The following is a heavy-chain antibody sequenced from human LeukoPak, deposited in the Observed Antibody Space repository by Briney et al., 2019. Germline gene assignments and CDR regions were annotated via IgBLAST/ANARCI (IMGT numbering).Heavy chain of an antibody. V-gene: IGHV4-4*02. CDR1: GGSISSSNW. CDR3: ARITVGVGAFDI. D-gene: IGHD3-22*01. J-gene: IGHJ3*02. Sequence: SETLSLTCAVSGGSISSSNWWSWVRQPPGKGLEWIGEIYHSGSTNYNPSLKSRVTISVDKSKNQFSLKLSSVTAADTAVYHCARITVGVGAFDIWGQGTMVTVSS. CDR2: IYHSGST.